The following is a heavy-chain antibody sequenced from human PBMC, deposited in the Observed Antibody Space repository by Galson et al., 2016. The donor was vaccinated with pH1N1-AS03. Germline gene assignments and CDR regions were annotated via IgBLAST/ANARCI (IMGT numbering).Heavy chain of an antibody. CDR1: GYTFTNYW. D-gene: IGHD1-1*01. J-gene: IGHJ4*02. CDR3: ARATGTAGGVDY. V-gene: IGHV5-51*01. CDR2: ISARDSDT. Sequence: QSGAEVKKPGEPLKISCKGSGYTFTNYWTAWVRQMPGKGLEWMGLISARDSDTRYSPSFQGQVTISADKSINTAYLQWSSLKASDTAMYYCARATGTAGGVDYWGQGTLVSVSS.